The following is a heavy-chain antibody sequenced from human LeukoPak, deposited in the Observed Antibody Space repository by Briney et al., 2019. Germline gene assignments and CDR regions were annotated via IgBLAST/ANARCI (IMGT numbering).Heavy chain of an antibody. CDR2: IYYSGST. CDR3: ARSQWLVDPDLWTAEYFQH. Sequence: PSETLSLTCTVSGGSISSYYWSWIRQPPGKGLEWIGYIYYSGSTNYNPSLKSRVTISVDTSKNQFSLKLSSVTAADTAVYYCARSQWLVDPDLWTAEYFQHWGQGTLVTVSS. V-gene: IGHV4-59*08. J-gene: IGHJ1*01. D-gene: IGHD6-19*01. CDR1: GGSISSYY.